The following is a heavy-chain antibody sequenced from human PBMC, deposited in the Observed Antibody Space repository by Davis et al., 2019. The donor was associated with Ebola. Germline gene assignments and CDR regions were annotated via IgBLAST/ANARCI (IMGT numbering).Heavy chain of an antibody. Sequence: AASVKVSCKTSGYSFTTYGINWVRQAPGQGLEWMGWVGASNGHTNYAQKFQGRVTMTTDTSTSTGYMELTSLSSDDTAVYFCARTTYFGELSHWGQGTLVTVSS. CDR3: ARTTYFGELSH. CDR1: GYSFTTYG. V-gene: IGHV1-18*01. J-gene: IGHJ4*02. CDR2: VGASNGHT. D-gene: IGHD3-10*01.